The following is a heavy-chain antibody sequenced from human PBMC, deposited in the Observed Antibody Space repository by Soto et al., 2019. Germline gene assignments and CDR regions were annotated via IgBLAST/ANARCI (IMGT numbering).Heavy chain of an antibody. CDR3: ARGSRVGTIFGVVIGQTTDY. D-gene: IGHD3-3*01. V-gene: IGHV1-46*01. CDR1: GYTFTSYY. J-gene: IGHJ4*02. CDR2: INPSGGST. Sequence: GASVKVSCKASGYTFTSYYMHWVRQAPGQGLEWMGIINPSGGSTSYAQKFQGRVTMTRDTSTSTVYMELSSLRSEDTAVYYCARGSRVGTIFGVVIGQTTDYWGQGTLVTVSS.